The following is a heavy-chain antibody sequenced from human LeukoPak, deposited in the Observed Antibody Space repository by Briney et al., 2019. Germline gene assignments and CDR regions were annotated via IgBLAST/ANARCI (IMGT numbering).Heavy chain of an antibody. CDR3: ARAERWLAGAFDI. J-gene: IGHJ3*02. D-gene: IGHD5-24*01. V-gene: IGHV4-4*07. CDR1: GGSVSSYY. Sequence: SETLSLPCTASGGSVSSYYWSWIRQPAGKGLEWIGRIYTSGSTNYNPSLKSRVTMSVDTSKNQFSLKLSSVTAADTAVYYCARAERWLAGAFDIWGQGTMVTVSS. CDR2: IYTSGST.